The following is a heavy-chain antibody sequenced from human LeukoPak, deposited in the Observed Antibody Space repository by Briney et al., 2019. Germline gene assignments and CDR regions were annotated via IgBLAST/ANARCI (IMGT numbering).Heavy chain of an antibody. J-gene: IGHJ4*02. CDR1: GFTFSSYA. CDR3: AKTLMTTVSPRLPGTYYFDY. Sequence: GRSLRLSCAASGFTFSSYAMSWVRQAPGKGLEWVSAISGSGGSTYYADSVKGRFTISRDNSKNTLYLQMNSLRAEDTAVYYCAKTLMTTVSPRLPGTYYFDYWGQGTLVTVSS. D-gene: IGHD4-17*01. CDR2: ISGSGGST. V-gene: IGHV3-23*01.